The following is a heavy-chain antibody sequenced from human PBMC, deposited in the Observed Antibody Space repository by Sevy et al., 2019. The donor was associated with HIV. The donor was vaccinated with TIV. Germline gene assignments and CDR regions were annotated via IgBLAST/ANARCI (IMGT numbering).Heavy chain of an antibody. Sequence: GGSLRLSCAASGFTVSSNYMSWVRQAPGKGLEWVSVIYSGGSTYYADSVKGRFTISRDNSKNTLYLQTNSLRAEDTAVYYCARDLYHCGGDCYDAFDIWGQGTMVTVSS. D-gene: IGHD2-21*02. V-gene: IGHV3-53*01. CDR1: GFTVSSNY. J-gene: IGHJ3*02. CDR2: IYSGGST. CDR3: ARDLYHCGGDCYDAFDI.